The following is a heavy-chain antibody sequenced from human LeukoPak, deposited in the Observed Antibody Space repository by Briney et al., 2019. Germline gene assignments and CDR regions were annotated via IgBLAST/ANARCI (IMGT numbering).Heavy chain of an antibody. CDR2: ISAYNGNT. J-gene: IGHJ4*02. V-gene: IGHV1-18*01. Sequence: ASVKVSCKASGYTFTSYGISWVRQAPGQGLEWMGWISAYNGNTNYAQKLQGRVTMTTDTSTSTAYMELRSLRSDDTAVYYCARRYDQYSNGWYGYWGQGTLVTVSS. CDR1: GYTFTSYG. D-gene: IGHD6-19*01. CDR3: ARRYDQYSNGWYGY.